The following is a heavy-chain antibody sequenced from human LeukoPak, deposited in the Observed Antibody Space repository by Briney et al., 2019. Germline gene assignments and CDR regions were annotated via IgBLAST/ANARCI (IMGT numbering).Heavy chain of an antibody. CDR1: GGSISSYY. J-gene: IGHJ4*02. CDR3: ARDRWPDY. V-gene: IGHV4-59*01. D-gene: IGHD2-15*01. CDR2: IYYSGST. Sequence: PSETLSLTCTVSGGSISSYYWSWIRQPPGKGLEWIGYIYYSGSTNYNPSLKSRVTISVDTSKNQFSLKLSSVTAADTAVYYCARDRWPDYWGQGTLVTVSS.